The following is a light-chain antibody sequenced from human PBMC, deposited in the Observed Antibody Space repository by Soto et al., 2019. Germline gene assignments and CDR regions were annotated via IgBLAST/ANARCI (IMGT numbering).Light chain of an antibody. J-gene: IGLJ1*01. CDR2: EGS. V-gene: IGLV2-23*01. Sequence: QSVLTQPASVSGSPGQSITISCTGTSSDVGSYNLVSWYQQHPGKAPKLMIYEGSKRPSGVSNRFSGSKSGNTASLTISGLQAEDEADYFCCSYAGSTTYFFGTGTKVPAL. CDR1: SSDVGSYNL. CDR3: CSYAGSTTYF.